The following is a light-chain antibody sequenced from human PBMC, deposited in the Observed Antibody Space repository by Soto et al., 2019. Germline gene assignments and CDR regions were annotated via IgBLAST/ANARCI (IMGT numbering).Light chain of an antibody. CDR3: QQSYSVPYT. Sequence: DIVMTQSPDSLAVSLGERATINCKSSQSLLYSSNNKNYLVWYQQKPGQPPKMLIYWASTRESGVPDRFSGSGSGTDFTLTISSLQAEDVAVYYCQQSYSVPYTFGQGTKVEIK. CDR1: QSLLYSSNNKNY. V-gene: IGKV4-1*01. J-gene: IGKJ2*01. CDR2: WAS.